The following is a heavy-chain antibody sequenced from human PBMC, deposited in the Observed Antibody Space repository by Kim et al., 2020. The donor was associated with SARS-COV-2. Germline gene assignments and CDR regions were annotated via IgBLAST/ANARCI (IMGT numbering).Heavy chain of an antibody. CDR2: INHSGST. V-gene: IGHV4-34*01. D-gene: IGHD6-6*01. Sequence: SETLSLICAVYGGSFSGYYWSWIRQPPGKGLEWIGEINHSGSTNYNPSLKSRVTISVDTSKNQFSLKLSSVTPAETSVYYCARGGGTSIAARPPGTWYFDLWGRGTLVPVSS. J-gene: IGHJ2*01. CDR3: ARGGGTSIAARPPGTWYFDL. CDR1: GGSFSGYY.